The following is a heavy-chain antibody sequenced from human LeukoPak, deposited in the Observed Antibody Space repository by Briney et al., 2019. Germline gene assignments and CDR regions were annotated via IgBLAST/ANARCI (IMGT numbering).Heavy chain of an antibody. Sequence: SETLSLTCTVSGGSITSYYWSWIRQPPGKGLEWIGYIYYSGTTNYNPPLKSRVTISVETSKNQFSLKLRSVTAADTAVYYCARHSSYYYGSGSYYNSHYYYYGMDVWGQGTTVTVSS. CDR2: IYYSGTT. CDR3: ARHSSYYYGSGSYYNSHYYYYGMDV. J-gene: IGHJ6*02. D-gene: IGHD3-10*01. CDR1: GGSITSYY. V-gene: IGHV4-59*08.